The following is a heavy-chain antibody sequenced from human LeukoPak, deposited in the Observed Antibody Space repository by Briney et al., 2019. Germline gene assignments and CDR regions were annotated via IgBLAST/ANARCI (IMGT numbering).Heavy chain of an antibody. CDR1: SGSISSSSYY. Sequence: SETLSLTCTVSSGSISSSSYYWSWIRQPPGKGLEWIGYIYYSGSTNYNPSLKSRVTISVDTSKNQFSLKLSSVTAADTAVYYCARTTEGYCRGRSCYSYYYYMDVWGKGTTVTASS. J-gene: IGHJ6*03. D-gene: IGHD2-15*01. CDR3: ARTTEGYCRGRSCYSYYYYMDV. CDR2: IYYSGST. V-gene: IGHV4-61*01.